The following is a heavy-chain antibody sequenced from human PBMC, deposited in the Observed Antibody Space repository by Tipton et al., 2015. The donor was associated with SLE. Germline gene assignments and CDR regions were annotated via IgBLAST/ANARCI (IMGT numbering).Heavy chain of an antibody. CDR1: GGSISSGGYY. CDR3: ASPYYYDSSGFDAFDI. V-gene: IGHV4-61*08. J-gene: IGHJ3*02. CDR2: IYYSGST. Sequence: TLSLTCTVSGGSISSGGYYWSWIRQHPGKGLEWIGYIYYSGSTNYNPSLKSRVTISVDTSKNQFSLKLSSVTAADTAVYYCASPYYYDSSGFDAFDIWGQGTMVTVSS. D-gene: IGHD3-22*01.